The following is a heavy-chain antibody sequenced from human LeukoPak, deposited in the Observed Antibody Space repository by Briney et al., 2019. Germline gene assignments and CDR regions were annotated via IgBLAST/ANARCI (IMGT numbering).Heavy chain of an antibody. CDR2: IYHSGSN. CDR3: ARRGSYGSFDY. D-gene: IGHD5-18*01. V-gene: IGHV4-59*08. J-gene: IGHJ4*02. CDR1: GGSISSYY. Sequence: SETLSLASIAAGGSISSYYWSWIRQPAGEGREWVGWIYHSGSNYYNPSLKSRVTLSVDTSKNQFSLKLSSVTAADPAVYYCARRGSYGSFDYWGQGTLVTVSS.